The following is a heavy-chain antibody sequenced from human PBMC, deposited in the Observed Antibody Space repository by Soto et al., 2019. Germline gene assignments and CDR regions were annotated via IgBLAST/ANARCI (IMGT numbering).Heavy chain of an antibody. J-gene: IGHJ6*02. V-gene: IGHV4-59*08. Sequence: SETLSLTCTVSGGSISSYYWSWIRQPPGKGLEWIGYIYFRGSTNYNPSLKSRVTISVDTSKNQFSLKLSSVTAADTAVYYCARHSPPFFYGSGPWDVWGQGTTVTVSS. CDR3: ARHSPPFFYGSGPWDV. CDR2: IYFRGST. D-gene: IGHD3-10*01. CDR1: GGSISSYY.